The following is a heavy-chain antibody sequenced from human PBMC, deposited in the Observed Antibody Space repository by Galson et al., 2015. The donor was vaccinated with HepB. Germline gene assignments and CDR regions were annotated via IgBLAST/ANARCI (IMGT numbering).Heavy chain of an antibody. CDR3: ASIAAAGTGGY. D-gene: IGHD6-13*01. V-gene: IGHV3-30*04. CDR1: GFTFSSYA. Sequence: LRLSCAASGFTFSSYAMHWVRQAPGKGLEWVAVISYDGSNKYYADSVKGRFTISRDNSKNTLYLQMNSLRAEDTAVYYCASIAAAGTGGYWGQGTLVTVSS. J-gene: IGHJ4*02. CDR2: ISYDGSNK.